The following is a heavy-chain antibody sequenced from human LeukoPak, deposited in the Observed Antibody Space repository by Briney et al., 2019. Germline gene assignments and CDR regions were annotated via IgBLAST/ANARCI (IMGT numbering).Heavy chain of an antibody. D-gene: IGHD4-11*01. CDR1: GVSITGYG. V-gene: IGHV3-48*01. CDR3: ARGYSNPPLDY. Sequence: PGGSLRLSCEASGVSITGYGMNWVRQAPGKGPEWVSSISSSTTSIYYADSVKGRFTISRDNAKNSLYLQMNSLRAEDTAVYYCARGYSNPPLDYCGQGTLVTVSS. J-gene: IGHJ4*02. CDR2: ISSSTTSI.